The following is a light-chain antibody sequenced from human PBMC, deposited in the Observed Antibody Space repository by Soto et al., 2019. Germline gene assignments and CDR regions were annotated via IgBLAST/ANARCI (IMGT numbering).Light chain of an antibody. J-gene: IGKJ1*01. CDR3: QQYKKWPPP. CDR2: GVY. CDR1: QSVSSN. V-gene: IGKV3D-15*01. Sequence: EIVMTQSPATLSVSPGERATLSCRASQSVSSNLAWYQQKPGQAPRLLIYGVYTRAPGIPARFSGSGSGTEFTLTISSLQSEDFAVYYCQQYKKWPPPFGQGTKVDIK.